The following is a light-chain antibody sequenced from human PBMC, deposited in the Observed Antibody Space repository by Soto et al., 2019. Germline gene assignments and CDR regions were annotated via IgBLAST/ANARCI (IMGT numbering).Light chain of an antibody. V-gene: IGKV1-6*01. CDR1: QGIRND. J-gene: IGKJ1*01. CDR3: LQDYNYPQT. Sequence: AIQMTQCPSSLSASVGYRVTITCRARQGIRNDLGWYQQKLGKAAKLLIYAASSLQSGVPSRFSGSGSGTAFTLTISSLQPEDFATYYCLQDYNYPQTFGQGTKVDIK. CDR2: AAS.